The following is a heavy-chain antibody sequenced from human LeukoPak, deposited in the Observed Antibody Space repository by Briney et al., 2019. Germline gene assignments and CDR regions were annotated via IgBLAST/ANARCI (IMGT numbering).Heavy chain of an antibody. J-gene: IGHJ4*02. CDR3: ARDKIAAAGNFDY. CDR2: IIPILGIA. CDR1: GGTFSSYT. V-gene: IGHV1-69*04. Sequence: SVKVSCKASGGTFSSYTISWVRQAPGEGLEWMGRIIPILGIANYAQKFQDRVTITADKSTSTAYMELSSLRSEDTAVYYCARDKIAAAGNFDYWGQGTLVTVSS. D-gene: IGHD6-13*01.